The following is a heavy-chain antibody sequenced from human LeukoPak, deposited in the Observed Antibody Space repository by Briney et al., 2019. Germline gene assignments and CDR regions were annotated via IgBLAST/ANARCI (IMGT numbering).Heavy chain of an antibody. J-gene: IGHJ4*02. V-gene: IGHV4-34*01. Sequence: SETLSLTCAVYGGSFSGYYWSWIRQPPGKGLEWIGEINHSGSTNYNPSLKSRVAISVDTSKNQFSLKLSSVTAADTAVYYCARGKRVSGWYYWGQGTLVTVSS. CDR2: INHSGST. CDR1: GGSFSGYY. D-gene: IGHD6-19*01. CDR3: ARGKRVSGWYY.